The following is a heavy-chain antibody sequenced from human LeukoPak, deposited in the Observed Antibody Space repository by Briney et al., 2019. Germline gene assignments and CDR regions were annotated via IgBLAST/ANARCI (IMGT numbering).Heavy chain of an antibody. V-gene: IGHV1-2*02. Sequence: APVKVSCKASGYTFIDYYMHWVRQAPGQGLEWMGWINPKTGGTRCSQKFQGRVTMTRDRSISTAYMEVTGLESDDTAVYYCARSSGFSRFDYWGQGALVTVSS. CDR1: GYTFIDYY. D-gene: IGHD6-19*01. CDR2: INPKTGGT. CDR3: ARSSGFSRFDY. J-gene: IGHJ4*02.